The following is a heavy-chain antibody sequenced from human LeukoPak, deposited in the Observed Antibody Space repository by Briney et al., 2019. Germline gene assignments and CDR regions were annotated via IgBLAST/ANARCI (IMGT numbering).Heavy chain of an antibody. CDR1: GFSFRNYW. V-gene: IGHV3-7*01. J-gene: IGHJ4*02. Sequence: GGSLRLSCAASGFSFRNYWMGWVREAPGKGLEGVANTKPDGSAEYYADSVRGRFTASRDNANNLLYLQMNRLRAEDTAVYCCARDGGLHTIFDYWGQGTLLTVSS. CDR2: TKPDGSAE. D-gene: IGHD2-15*01. CDR3: ARDGGLHTIFDY.